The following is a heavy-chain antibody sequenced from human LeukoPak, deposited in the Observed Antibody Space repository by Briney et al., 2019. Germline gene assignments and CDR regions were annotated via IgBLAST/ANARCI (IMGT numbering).Heavy chain of an antibody. CDR3: ARHGLYQDYGY. Sequence: SETLSLTCTVSGGSISSSSSFWAWIRQPPGKGLEWIGNVYYSGDTHYNPSLKSRVTISLDTSKNQFSLRLTSVTAADTAVYYCARHGLYQDYGYWGQGTLVTVSS. J-gene: IGHJ4*02. CDR1: GGSISSSSSF. V-gene: IGHV4-39*01. D-gene: IGHD3-16*01. CDR2: VYYSGDT.